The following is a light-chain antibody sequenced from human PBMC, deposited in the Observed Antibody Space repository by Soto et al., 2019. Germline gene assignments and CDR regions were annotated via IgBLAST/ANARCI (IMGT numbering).Light chain of an antibody. CDR1: SSDVGAYNY. Sequence: QSALTQPASVSGSPGQSITISCTGTSSDVGAYNYVSWYQQHPGKAPKLMIFEVSDRPSGVSNRFSGSKSGNTASLTISGLQDEDEADYYCSSYTSSNTLVFGGVTKLTVL. V-gene: IGLV2-14*01. CDR2: EVS. J-gene: IGLJ2*01. CDR3: SSYTSSNTLV.